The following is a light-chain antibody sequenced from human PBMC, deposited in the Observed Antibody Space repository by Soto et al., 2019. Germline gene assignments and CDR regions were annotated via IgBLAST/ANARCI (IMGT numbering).Light chain of an antibody. V-gene: IGLV2-14*01. CDR2: DVT. J-gene: IGLJ1*01. CDR3: SSYTSSSTPYV. Sequence: PPSSVWGSPVLSIAISCTATSRDVGGYNYVSWYQQHPVKAPKLMIYDVTNRPSGVSDRFSGSKSGNTASLTISGLQAEDEADYYCSSYTSSSTPYVFGTGTKVTVL. CDR1: SRDVGGYNY.